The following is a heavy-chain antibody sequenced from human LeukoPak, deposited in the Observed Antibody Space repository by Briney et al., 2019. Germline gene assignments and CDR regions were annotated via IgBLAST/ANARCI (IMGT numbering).Heavy chain of an antibody. Sequence: PGGSLRLSCAASGLIFNAFEMDWVRQAPGKGLEWVASISTSSSFIKYGDSVKGRFTISRDNANNSLSLQMHSLKVEDTAVYYCVREGGPYSHYYYMDVWGKGTTVAVSS. CDR3: VREGGPYSHYYYMDV. CDR2: ISTSSSFI. V-gene: IGHV3-21*01. J-gene: IGHJ6*03. D-gene: IGHD2-15*01. CDR1: GLIFNAFE.